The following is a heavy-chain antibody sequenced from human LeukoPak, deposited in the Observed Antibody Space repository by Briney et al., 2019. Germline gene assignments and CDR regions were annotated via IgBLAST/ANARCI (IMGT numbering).Heavy chain of an antibody. J-gene: IGHJ5*02. Sequence: GGSLRLSCAASGFTFSSYIMNWVRQAPGKGLEWVSSISSSSSYIYYADSVKGRFTISRDNAKNSLYLQMNSLRAEDTAVYYCARPLGSDCSGGSCYSNSNNWFDPWGQGTLVTVSS. CDR1: GFTFSSYI. V-gene: IGHV3-21*01. CDR2: ISSSSSYI. CDR3: ARPLGSDCSGGSCYSNSNNWFDP. D-gene: IGHD2-15*01.